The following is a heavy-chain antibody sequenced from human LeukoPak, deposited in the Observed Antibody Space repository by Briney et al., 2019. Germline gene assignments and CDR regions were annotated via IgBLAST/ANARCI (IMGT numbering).Heavy chain of an antibody. D-gene: IGHD1-26*01. CDR3: ATGQSGSYYVAWAY. CDR1: GYTLTELS. J-gene: IGHJ4*02. Sequence: ASVKVSCKVSGYTLTELSMHWVRQAPGKGLEWMGGFDPEDGETIYAQKFQGRVTMTEDTSTDTAYMELSSLRSEDTAVYHCATGQSGSYYVAWAYWGQGTLVTVSS. CDR2: FDPEDGET. V-gene: IGHV1-24*01.